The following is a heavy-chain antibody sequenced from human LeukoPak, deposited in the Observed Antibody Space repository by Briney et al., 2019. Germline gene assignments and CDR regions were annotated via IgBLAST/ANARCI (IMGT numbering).Heavy chain of an antibody. CDR1: AYTFTGYY. Sequence: PSVKVSCKASAYTFTGYYMHWVRQAPGQGLEWMGWINPNSGGTNYAQKFQGRVTMTRDTSISTAYMELSRLRSDDTAVYYCARDPNGSGSYYPLDWGQGTLVTVSS. V-gene: IGHV1-2*02. D-gene: IGHD3-10*01. CDR3: ARDPNGSGSYYPLD. J-gene: IGHJ4*02. CDR2: INPNSGGT.